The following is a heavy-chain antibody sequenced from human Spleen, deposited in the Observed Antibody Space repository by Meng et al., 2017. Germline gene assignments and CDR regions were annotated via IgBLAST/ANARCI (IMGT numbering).Heavy chain of an antibody. D-gene: IGHD3-10*01. V-gene: IGHV3-11*01. J-gene: IGHJ4*02. Sequence: QVQLVESGGGLVKPGGSLRLSCAASGFTFSDYYMSWIRQAPGKGLEWISYISSSGNTMYYADSVKGRCLISRDNSENTLYLQMNSLRAEETAIYYCARDSLWFAEGIGYWGQGTLVTVSS. CDR3: ARDSLWFAEGIGY. CDR1: GFTFSDYY. CDR2: ISSSGNTM.